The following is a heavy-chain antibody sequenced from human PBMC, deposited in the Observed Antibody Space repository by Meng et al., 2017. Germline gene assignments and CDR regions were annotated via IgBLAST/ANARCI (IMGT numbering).Heavy chain of an antibody. CDR1: GFTFSSYA. CDR3: AKSPYDFWSGYGYYYYYGMDV. V-gene: IGHV3-23*01. CDR2: ISGSGGST. J-gene: IGHJ6*02. D-gene: IGHD3-3*01. Sequence: GGSLRLSCAASGFTFSSYAMSWVRQAPGKGLEWVSAISGSGGSTYYADSVKGRFTISRDNSKNTLYLQMNSLRSEDTAVYYCAKSPYDFWSGYGYYYYYGMDVWGQGTTVTVSS.